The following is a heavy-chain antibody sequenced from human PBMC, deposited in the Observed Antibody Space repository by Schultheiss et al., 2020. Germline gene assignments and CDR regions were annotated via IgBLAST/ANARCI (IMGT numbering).Heavy chain of an antibody. J-gene: IGHJ4*02. D-gene: IGHD6-19*01. Sequence: SETLSLTCAVYGGSFSGYYWSWIRQPPGKGLEWIGYIYYSGSTYYNPSLKSRVTISVDTSKNQFSLKLSSVTAADTAVYYFARFDGGWSRYYFDYWGQGTLVTVSS. CDR2: IYYSGST. CDR1: GGSFSGYY. V-gene: IGHV4-59*06. CDR3: ARFDGGWSRYYFDY.